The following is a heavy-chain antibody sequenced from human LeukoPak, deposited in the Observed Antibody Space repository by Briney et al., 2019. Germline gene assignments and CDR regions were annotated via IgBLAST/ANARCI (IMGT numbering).Heavy chain of an antibody. CDR2: IIPIFGTA. CDR1: GGTYSSYA. J-gene: IGHJ6*03. D-gene: IGHD5-18*01. V-gene: IGHV1-69*01. CDR3: ASSKSHRGYSYLYYMDI. Sequence: SVKISCKASGGTYSSYAISWVRQAPGQGLEWMGGIIPIFGTANYAQKFQGRVTITADESTSTAYMELSSLRSEDTAVYYCASSKSHRGYSYLYYMDIGGKATTVTVSS.